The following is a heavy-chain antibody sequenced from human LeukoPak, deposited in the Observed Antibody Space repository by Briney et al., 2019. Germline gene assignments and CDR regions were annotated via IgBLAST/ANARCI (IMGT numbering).Heavy chain of an antibody. D-gene: IGHD6-13*01. CDR2: IIPIFGTA. V-gene: IGHV1-69*13. CDR3: AREGGGIAAAGTPPYY. CDR1: GGTFSSYA. Sequence: ASVKPSCKASGGTFSSYAISWVRQAPGQGLEWMGGIIPIFGTANYAQKFQGRVTITADESTSTAYMELSSLRSEDTAVYYCAREGGGIAAAGTPPYYWGQGTLVTVSS. J-gene: IGHJ4*02.